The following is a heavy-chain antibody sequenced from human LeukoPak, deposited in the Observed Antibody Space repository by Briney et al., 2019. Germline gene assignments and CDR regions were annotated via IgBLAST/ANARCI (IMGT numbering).Heavy chain of an antibody. CDR2: ISGSGDTT. V-gene: IGHV3-23*01. J-gene: IGHJ4*02. CDR3: ARHYGSGTYYNYFVY. Sequence: GGSLRLSCAASGFTFSSYAMSWVRQAPGKGLEWVSAISGSGDTTHYADSVRGRFTISRDNSNNTLYLQMNTLRAEDTAVYSCARHYGSGTYYNYFVYWGQGTLVTVSS. CDR1: GFTFSSYA. D-gene: IGHD3-10*01.